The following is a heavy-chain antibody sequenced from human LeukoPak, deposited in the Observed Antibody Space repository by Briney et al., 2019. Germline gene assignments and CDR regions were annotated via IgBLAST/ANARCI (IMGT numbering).Heavy chain of an antibody. CDR2: ICSNSSTI. Sequence: GGALRLSRSASWFTFSSYSMKLVPPGPREGAGRGSYICSNSSTIYYADSVKGRFTISRDNAKNSLYLQMNSLRAEDTAVYYCARIHSSSWYGESGYGMDVWGQGTTVTVSS. D-gene: IGHD6-13*01. CDR1: WFTFSSYS. J-gene: IGHJ6*02. V-gene: IGHV3-48*01. CDR3: ARIHSSSWYGESGYGMDV.